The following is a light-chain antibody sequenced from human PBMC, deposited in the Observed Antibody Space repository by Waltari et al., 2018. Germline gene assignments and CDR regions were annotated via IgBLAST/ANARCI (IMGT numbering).Light chain of an antibody. V-gene: IGLV2-14*01. J-gene: IGLJ1*01. CDR3: CSFRSRNSYV. Sequence: QSVLTQPASVSGSPGQSITFSCTGTSSDVGGYNYDPWYQQYPGKAPKLLIYDVKKXXXXXXXXXXXXXSGNXASXTXSGLXAEDEADYYCCSFRSRNSYVFGTVTTVTVL. CDR1: SSDVGGYNY. CDR2: DVK.